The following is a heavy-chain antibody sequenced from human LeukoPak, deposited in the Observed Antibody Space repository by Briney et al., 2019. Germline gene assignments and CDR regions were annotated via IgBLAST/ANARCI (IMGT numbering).Heavy chain of an antibody. CDR3: ARGRRAKIVTNYWAFGAFDI. J-gene: IGHJ3*02. CDR1: GFTFSSYA. V-gene: IGHV3-23*01. Sequence: GGSLRLSCAASGFTFSSYAMSWVRQAPGKRLEWVSAISGSGGSTYYADSVKGRFTISRDNSKNTLYLQMNSLRAEDTAVYYCARGRRAKIVTNYWAFGAFDIWGQGTMVTVSS. CDR2: ISGSGGST. D-gene: IGHD5-24*01.